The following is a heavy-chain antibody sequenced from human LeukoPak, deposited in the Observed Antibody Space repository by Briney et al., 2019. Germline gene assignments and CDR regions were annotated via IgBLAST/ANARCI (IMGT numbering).Heavy chain of an antibody. J-gene: IGHJ4*02. CDR1: GFTFTSYA. CDR2: ISGSGDST. Sequence: GGSLRLSCAASGFTFTSYAMTWVRQAPGKGLEWVSGISGSGDSTYYADSVKGRFTISRDNSKSTVYLQMNSLRAEDTAVYYCAKEFSSTALFYFDSWAREPWSPSPQ. D-gene: IGHD2-21*01. V-gene: IGHV3-23*01. CDR3: AKEFSSTALFYFDS.